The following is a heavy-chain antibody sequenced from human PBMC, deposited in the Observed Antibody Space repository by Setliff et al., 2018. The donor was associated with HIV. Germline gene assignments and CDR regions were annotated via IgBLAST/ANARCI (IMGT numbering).Heavy chain of an antibody. J-gene: IGHJ5*01. Sequence: ASVKVSCKASGYSFASHSLHWVRQAPGQGLEWMGWINTGNGNTKYSQKFQDRVTITRDTSANTGYMELSGLRSEDTAVYYCARDRVLKRGYTYREPDFDSWGQGTLVTVSS. CDR1: GYSFASHS. CDR2: INTGNGNT. V-gene: IGHV1-3*04. CDR3: ARDRVLKRGYTYREPDFDS. D-gene: IGHD5-12*01.